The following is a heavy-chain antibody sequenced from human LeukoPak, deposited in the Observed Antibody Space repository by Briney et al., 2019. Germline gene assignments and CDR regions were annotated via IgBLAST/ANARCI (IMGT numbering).Heavy chain of an antibody. CDR1: GFTFSSYW. V-gene: IGHV3-7*01. CDR3: ARDPYKGGTTTSPIDY. CDR2: IKQGGSEK. Sequence: GGSLRLSCAASGFTFSSYWMSWVRQAPGKGLEWVANIKQGGSEKYYVDSAQGRFTISGDNAKNSLYLQMNSLRAEDTAVYYCARDPYKGGTTTSPIDYWGQGTLVTVSS. D-gene: IGHD1-26*01. J-gene: IGHJ4*02.